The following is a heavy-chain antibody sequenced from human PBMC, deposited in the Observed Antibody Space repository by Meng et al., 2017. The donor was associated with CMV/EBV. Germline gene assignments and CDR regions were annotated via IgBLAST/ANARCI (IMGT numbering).Heavy chain of an antibody. Sequence: QVQLDRAGGAGKEPGSPVKVSCKTSGGTFSTFAISWVRQAPGEGLEWMGGIIPVFETANYAERFQDRVTITADDSTTTAYMELSSLRADDTALYFCARGGDSWYSDYWGQGTLVTVSS. CDR2: IIPVFETA. D-gene: IGHD1-26*01. V-gene: IGHV1-69*12. CDR3: ARGGDSWYSDY. CDR1: GGTFSTFA. J-gene: IGHJ4*02.